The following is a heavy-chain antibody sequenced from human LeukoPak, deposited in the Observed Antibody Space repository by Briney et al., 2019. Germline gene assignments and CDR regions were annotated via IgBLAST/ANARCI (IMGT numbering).Heavy chain of an antibody. Sequence: TSETLSLTCTVSGGSISSYYWSWIRQPPGKGLEWIGYIYYSGSTYYNPSLKSRVTISVDTSKNQFSLKLSSVTAADTAVYYCARQVSSGPPPHYYYGMDVWGQGTTVTVSS. CDR3: ARQVSSGPPPHYYYGMDV. J-gene: IGHJ6*02. CDR2: IYYSGST. CDR1: GGSISSYY. D-gene: IGHD6-19*01. V-gene: IGHV4-59*08.